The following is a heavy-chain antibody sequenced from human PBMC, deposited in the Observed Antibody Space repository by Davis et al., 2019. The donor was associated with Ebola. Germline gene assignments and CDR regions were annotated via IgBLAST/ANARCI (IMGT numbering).Heavy chain of an antibody. V-gene: IGHV3-48*02. CDR2: IRVDETTT. Sequence: GESLKISCAASGFTFSSYSMNWVRQAPGKGLEWLSHIRVDETTTQYADAVKGRFTISRDNAKNSVFLQMNSLRDEDTAVYYCATDKDFAFDMWGQGTMVTVSP. CDR3: ATDKDFAFDM. D-gene: IGHD3/OR15-3a*01. CDR1: GFTFSSYS. J-gene: IGHJ3*02.